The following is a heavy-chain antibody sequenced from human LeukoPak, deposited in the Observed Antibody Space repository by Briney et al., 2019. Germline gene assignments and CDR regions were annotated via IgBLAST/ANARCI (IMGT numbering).Heavy chain of an antibody. V-gene: IGHV3-30*18. Sequence: PGGSLRLSCAASGFTYSSYGTHWVRQAPGKGLEWVAVISYDGSNKYYADSVKGRFTISRDNSKNTLYLQMNSLRAEDTAVYYCAKALSVVVPAAMGWGQGTLVTVSS. J-gene: IGHJ4*02. D-gene: IGHD2-2*01. CDR2: ISYDGSNK. CDR3: AKALSVVVPAAMG. CDR1: GFTYSSYG.